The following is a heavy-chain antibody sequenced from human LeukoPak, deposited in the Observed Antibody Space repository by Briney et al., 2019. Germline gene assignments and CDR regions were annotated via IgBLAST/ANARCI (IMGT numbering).Heavy chain of an antibody. CDR2: ISSSSSYI. J-gene: IGHJ4*02. CDR3: AREFASGR. D-gene: IGHD3-10*01. CDR1: GFTFSSYI. Sequence: GGSLRLSCAASGFTFSSYIMTWVRQAPGKGLEWVSSISSSSSYIYYADSVKGRFTISRYNAKNSLYLQMNSLRAEDTAVYYCAREFASGRWGQGTLVTVSS. V-gene: IGHV3-21*01.